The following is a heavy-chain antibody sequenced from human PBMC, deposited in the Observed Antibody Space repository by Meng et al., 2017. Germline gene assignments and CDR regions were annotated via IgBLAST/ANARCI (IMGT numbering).Heavy chain of an antibody. CDR3: ARRGPHWLYCSGGSCYPRPFDY. CDR1: GGSFSGSY. J-gene: IGHJ4*02. D-gene: IGHD2-15*01. V-gene: IGHV4-34*01. Sequence: SETLSLTCAVYGGSFSGSYWSWIRQPPGKGLEWIGEINHSGSTNYNPSLKSRVTISVDTSKNQFSLKLSSVTAADTAVYYCARRGPHWLYCSGGSCYPRPFDYWGQGTLVTVSS. CDR2: INHSGST.